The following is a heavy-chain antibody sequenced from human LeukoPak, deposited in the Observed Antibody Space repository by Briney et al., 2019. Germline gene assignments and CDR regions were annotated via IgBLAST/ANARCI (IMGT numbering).Heavy chain of an antibody. CDR2: INHSGST. Sequence: SETLSLTCAVYGGSFSGYYWSWIRQPPGKGLEWIGEINHSGSTNYNPSLKSRVTISVDTSKNQFSLKLSSVTAADTAVYYCARVVSVAGGNIDYWGQGTLVTVSS. CDR1: GGSFSGYY. CDR3: ARVVSVAGGNIDY. J-gene: IGHJ4*02. D-gene: IGHD6-19*01. V-gene: IGHV4-34*01.